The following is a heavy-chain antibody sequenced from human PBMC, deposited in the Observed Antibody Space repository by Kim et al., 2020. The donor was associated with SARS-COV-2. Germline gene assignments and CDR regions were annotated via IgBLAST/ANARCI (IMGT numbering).Heavy chain of an antibody. V-gene: IGHV3-23*01. D-gene: IGHD3-10*01. CDR3: AKAASVGFVELLDNWFDP. J-gene: IGHJ5*02. Sequence: VKGRFTISRDESKNTLYLQMNSLRAEDTAVYYWAKAASVGFVELLDNWFDPWGQGTLVTVAA.